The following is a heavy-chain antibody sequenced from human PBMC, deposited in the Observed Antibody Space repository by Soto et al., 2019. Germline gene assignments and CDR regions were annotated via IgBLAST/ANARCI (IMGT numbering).Heavy chain of an antibody. CDR2: ISGSGGST. D-gene: IGHD3-22*01. V-gene: IGHV3-23*01. J-gene: IGHJ4*02. CDR1: GFTFSSYA. Sequence: GGSLRLSCAASGFTFSSYAMGWVRQAPGKGLEWVSAISGSGGSTYYADSVKGRFTISRDNSKNTLYLQMNSLRAEDTAVYYLAKGSFRVVVITSFEYWGQGTLVTVSS. CDR3: AKGSFRVVVITSFEY.